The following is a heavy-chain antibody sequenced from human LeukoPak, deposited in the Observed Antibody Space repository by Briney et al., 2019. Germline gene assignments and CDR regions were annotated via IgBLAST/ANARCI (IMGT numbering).Heavy chain of an antibody. Sequence: PGGSLRLSCAASGFTFSSYAMSWVRQAPGKGLEWVSAISGSGGSTYYADSVKGRFTISRDNSKNTLYLQMNSLRAEDTAVYYCARAKDVLRFLEWSNWFDPWGQGTLVTVSS. CDR3: ARAKDVLRFLEWSNWFDP. J-gene: IGHJ5*02. D-gene: IGHD3-3*01. V-gene: IGHV3-23*01. CDR1: GFTFSSYA. CDR2: ISGSGGST.